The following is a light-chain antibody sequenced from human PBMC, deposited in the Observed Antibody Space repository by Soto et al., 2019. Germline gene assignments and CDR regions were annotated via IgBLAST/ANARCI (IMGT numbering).Light chain of an antibody. CDR1: QSISRN. Sequence: IQMTQSPSSLSASVVDRVKITCLASQSISRNLNWYQQKPGKAPELLIYTASNLQSGVPSRFSGSGSGTDFALTISSLQPEDSAVYYCQQSHSSPLSCGGGTKVDIK. J-gene: IGKJ4*01. V-gene: IGKV1-39*01. CDR3: QQSHSSPLS. CDR2: TAS.